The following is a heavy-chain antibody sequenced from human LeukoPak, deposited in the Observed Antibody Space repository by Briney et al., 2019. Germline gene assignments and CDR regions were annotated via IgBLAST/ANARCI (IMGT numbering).Heavy chain of an antibody. Sequence: GESLKISCKGSGYSFTSYWIGWVRQMPGKGLEWMGIIYPGDSDTRYSPSFQGQVTISADKSISTAYLQWSSLKASDTAIYYCARQGAAGKYYYYYMDVWGKGTTVTVSS. V-gene: IGHV5-51*01. CDR2: IYPGDSDT. D-gene: IGHD6-13*01. J-gene: IGHJ6*03. CDR1: GYSFTSYW. CDR3: ARQGAAGKYYYYYMDV.